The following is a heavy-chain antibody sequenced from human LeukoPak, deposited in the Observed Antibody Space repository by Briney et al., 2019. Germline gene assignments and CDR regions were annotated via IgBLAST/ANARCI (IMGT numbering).Heavy chain of an antibody. V-gene: IGHV3-21*01. CDR1: GFTFSKHS. Sequence: GGSLRLSCAASGFTFSKHSMSWVRQAPGKGLEWVSLISSTGSDIYYADSVKGRFTISRDNARNSLYLQMNSLRADDTAVYYCARLLEPATGYYMDVWGKGTTVTISS. CDR3: ARLLEPATGYYMDV. D-gene: IGHD5-24*01. CDR2: ISSTGSDI. J-gene: IGHJ6*03.